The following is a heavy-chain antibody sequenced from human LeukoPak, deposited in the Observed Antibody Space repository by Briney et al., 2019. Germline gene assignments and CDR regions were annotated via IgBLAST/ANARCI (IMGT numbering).Heavy chain of an antibody. J-gene: IGHJ2*01. D-gene: IGHD6-19*01. Sequence: SETLSLTCDVSGGSFSGYYWSWIRQSPGRGLEWIGEINHSESTNFNPSLKSRVSISIDTSKSQFSLNLSSVTAADTAMYYCARLGSEEGTSGWKAHWHFDLWGRGSLVTVSS. V-gene: IGHV4-34*01. CDR2: INHSEST. CDR3: ARLGSEEGTSGWKAHWHFDL. CDR1: GGSFSGYY.